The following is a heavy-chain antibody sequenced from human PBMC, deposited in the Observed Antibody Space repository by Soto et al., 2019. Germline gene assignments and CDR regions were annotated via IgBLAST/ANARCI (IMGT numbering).Heavy chain of an antibody. Sequence: PSETLSLTCTVSGASITTAYYWTWVRQHPVKGLEWIGHIYYSGSTYYNPSLKSRLNISLDTSKNQFSLQLESVTAADTAIYFSARGSRFDPWGQGTLVTVSS. D-gene: IGHD1-26*01. CDR1: GASITTAYY. V-gene: IGHV4-31*03. CDR2: IYYSGST. J-gene: IGHJ5*02. CDR3: ARGSRFDP.